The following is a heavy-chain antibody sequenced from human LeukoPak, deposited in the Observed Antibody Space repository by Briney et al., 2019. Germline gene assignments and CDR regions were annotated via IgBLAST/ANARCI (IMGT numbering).Heavy chain of an antibody. CDR1: GFTFTSYS. CDR2: ISNRGDYI. Sequence: GGSLRLSCSASGFTFTSYSMNWVRQAPGKGLEWVSSISNRGDYIYYADSVKGRFTISRDNAKNSLYLQMESLRAEDTAVYYCAKAGRYDSSGYYFDYWGQGTLVTVSS. V-gene: IGHV3-21*01. D-gene: IGHD3-22*01. CDR3: AKAGRYDSSGYYFDY. J-gene: IGHJ4*02.